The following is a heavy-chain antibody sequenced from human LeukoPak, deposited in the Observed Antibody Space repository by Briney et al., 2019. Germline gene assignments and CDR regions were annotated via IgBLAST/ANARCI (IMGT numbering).Heavy chain of an antibody. Sequence: PGGSLRLSCAASGFTFSDYYMSWIRQAPGKGLEWVSSISSSGSYIYYADSVKGRFTISRDNAKNSLYLQMNSLRAEDTAVYYSAGDQDFGGNLIDYWGEETLVTVSP. CDR3: AGDQDFGGNLIDY. CDR1: GFTFSDYY. CDR2: ISSSGSYI. D-gene: IGHD4-23*01. J-gene: IGHJ4*02. V-gene: IGHV3-11*01.